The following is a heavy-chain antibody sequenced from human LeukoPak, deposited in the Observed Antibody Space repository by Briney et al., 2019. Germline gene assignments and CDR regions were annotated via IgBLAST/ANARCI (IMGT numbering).Heavy chain of an antibody. CDR2: ISGSGSST. D-gene: IGHD2-2*01. CDR3: AKGNIGYCSSTSCQDAFDV. J-gene: IGHJ3*01. CDR1: GFTFGSYG. Sequence: GGSLRLSCAASGFTFGSYGLSWVRQAPGKGLEGVSAISGSGSSTHYADSVKGRFTISRDNSKNTVYLQMNSLRVEDTAIYYCAKGNIGYCSSTSCQDAFDVWGRGTMVPVSS. V-gene: IGHV3-23*01.